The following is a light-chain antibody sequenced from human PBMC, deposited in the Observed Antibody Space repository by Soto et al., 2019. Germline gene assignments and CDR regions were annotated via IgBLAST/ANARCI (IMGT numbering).Light chain of an antibody. CDR2: LNSDGSH. CDR3: QTWGTGSVV. J-gene: IGLJ2*01. V-gene: IGLV4-69*01. Sequence: QLVLTQSPSASASLGASVKLTCTLSSGHSSYAIAWHQQQPEKGPRYLMKLNSDGSHRKGDGIPDRFSGSSSGAERYLTISSRQSEDEADYYCQTWGTGSVVFGGGTKLTVL. CDR1: SGHSSYA.